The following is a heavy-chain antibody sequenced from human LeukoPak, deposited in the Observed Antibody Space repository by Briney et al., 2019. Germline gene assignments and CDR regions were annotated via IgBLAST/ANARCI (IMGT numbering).Heavy chain of an antibody. CDR1: GFTVSSYY. J-gene: IGHJ3*02. CDR2: IYYSGST. Sequence: SETLSLTCTASGFTVSSYYWGWLRPPPGKGLEWIGNIYYSGSTNSNPSLKRRVTISVNTSKNPFSLQISSMTDANTAVYFCGRELGQYCSSTSCYGYAFDIWGKGTMVTVSS. CDR3: GRELGQYCSSTSCYGYAFDI. V-gene: IGHV4-59*02. D-gene: IGHD2-2*01.